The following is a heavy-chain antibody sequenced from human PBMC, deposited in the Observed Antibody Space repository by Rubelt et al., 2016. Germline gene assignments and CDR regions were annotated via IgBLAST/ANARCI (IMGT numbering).Heavy chain of an antibody. CDR1: GGSISPYY. Sequence: QVQLQESGPGLVKPSETLSLTCTVSGGSISPYYWTWIRKSPGKGLEWIAYITYSGRTKYNPYRKSGVTRCLATSKNQVSLKLRSLTAADTAGYYCARPGNRGLEGWFDPWGQGTLVTVSS. CDR2: ITYSGRT. J-gene: IGHJ5*02. CDR3: ARPGNRGLEGWFDP. V-gene: IGHV4-59*08. D-gene: IGHD1/OR15-1a*01.